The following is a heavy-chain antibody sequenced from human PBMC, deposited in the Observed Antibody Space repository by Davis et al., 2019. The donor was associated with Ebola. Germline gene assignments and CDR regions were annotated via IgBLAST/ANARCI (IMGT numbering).Heavy chain of an antibody. CDR2: ISWDGRST. CDR1: GFTFGDYA. Sequence: GESLKISCASSGFTFGDYAMHWVRQAPGKGLEWVSLISWDGRSTAYADSVRDRFSISRDNSKNTLYLQMSDLRVDDTAVYYCAKDRLRLSSNYYDSSGADNWGQGTLVTVST. CDR3: AKDRLRLSSNYYDSSGADN. V-gene: IGHV3-43D*03. J-gene: IGHJ4*02. D-gene: IGHD3-22*01.